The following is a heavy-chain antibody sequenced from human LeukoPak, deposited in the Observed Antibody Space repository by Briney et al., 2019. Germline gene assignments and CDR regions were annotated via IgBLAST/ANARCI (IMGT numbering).Heavy chain of an antibody. V-gene: IGHV1-69*13. CDR1: GCTFSSYA. J-gene: IGHJ4*02. CDR3: ASTVGASDQFDY. D-gene: IGHD1-26*01. Sequence: ASVKVSCKASGCTFSSYAISWVRQAPGQGLEWMGGIIPIFGTANYAQKFQGRVTITADESTSTAYMELSSLRSDDTAVYYCASTVGASDQFDYWGQGTLVTVSS. CDR2: IIPIFGTA.